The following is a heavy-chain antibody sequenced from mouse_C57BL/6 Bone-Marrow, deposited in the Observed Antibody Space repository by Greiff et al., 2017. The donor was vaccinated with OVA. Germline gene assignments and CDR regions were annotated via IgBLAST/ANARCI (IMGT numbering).Heavy chain of an antibody. Sequence: QVQLQQSGPELVKPGASVKMSCKASGYTFTSYGISWVKQRTGQGLEWIGEIYPRSGNTYYNEKFKGKATLTADKSSSTAYMELRSLTSEDSAVYFCARSRPQAWFAYWGQGTLVTVSA. J-gene: IGHJ3*01. D-gene: IGHD3-2*02. CDR2: IYPRSGNT. CDR3: ARSRPQAWFAY. V-gene: IGHV1-81*01. CDR1: GYTFTSYG.